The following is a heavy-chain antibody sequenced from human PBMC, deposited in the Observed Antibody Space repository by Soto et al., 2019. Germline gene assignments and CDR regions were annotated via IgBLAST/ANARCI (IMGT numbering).Heavy chain of an antibody. J-gene: IGHJ4*01. CDR1: GFTFSSYA. V-gene: IGHV3-23*01. Sequence: PGGSLRLSCTASGFTFSSYAMSWVRQAPGKELEWVSTISGNSGKTNYAESVKGRFSTSRDNSKNTVHLQLDSLRAEDTAVYFCAKLGFVLMELYYFHQWGHGTLVTVSS. CDR3: AKLGFVLMELYYFHQ. CDR2: ISGNSGKT. D-gene: IGHD2-8*01.